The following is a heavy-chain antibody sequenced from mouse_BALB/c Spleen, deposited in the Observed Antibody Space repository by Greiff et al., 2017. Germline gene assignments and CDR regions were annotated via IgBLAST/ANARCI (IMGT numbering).Heavy chain of an antibody. J-gene: IGHJ2*01. CDR3: ARSTLFDY. CDR2: IDPANGNT. Sequence: VQLQQSGAELVKPGASVKLSCTASGFNIKDTYMHWVKQRPEQGLEWIGRIDPANGNTKYDPKFQGKATITADTSSNTAYLQLSSLTSEDTAVYYCARSTLFDYWGQGTTLTVAS. V-gene: IGHV14-3*02. D-gene: IGHD2-1*01. CDR1: GFNIKDTY.